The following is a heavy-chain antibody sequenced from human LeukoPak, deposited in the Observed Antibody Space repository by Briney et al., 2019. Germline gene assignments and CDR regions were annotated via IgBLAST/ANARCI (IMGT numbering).Heavy chain of an antibody. Sequence: MPSETLSLTCSVSGGSIRSTSYYWGWIRQPPGKGLEWIGNIYYSGSTYYNPSLKSRVTISIDTSKNQFSLKLTSVTAADTAVYYCARLSRYLDWLLIGDYFDYWGQGTLVTVSS. D-gene: IGHD3-9*01. CDR1: GGSIRSTSYY. CDR2: IYYSGST. CDR3: ARLSRYLDWLLIGDYFDY. J-gene: IGHJ4*02. V-gene: IGHV4-39*07.